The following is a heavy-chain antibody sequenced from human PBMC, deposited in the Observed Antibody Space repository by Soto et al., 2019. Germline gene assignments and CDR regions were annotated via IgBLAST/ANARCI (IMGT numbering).Heavy chain of an antibody. CDR1: GFTFSSYG. Sequence: QVQLVESGGGVVQPGRSLRLSCAASGFTFSSYGMHWVRQAPGKGLEWVAVISYDGSNKYYADSVKGRFTISRDNSKNTLYLQRNSLRAEDPAVYYCAKDSDWKVSYYYGMDVWGQGTTVTVSS. CDR2: ISYDGSNK. J-gene: IGHJ6*02. D-gene: IGHD1-1*01. CDR3: AKDSDWKVSYYYGMDV. V-gene: IGHV3-30*18.